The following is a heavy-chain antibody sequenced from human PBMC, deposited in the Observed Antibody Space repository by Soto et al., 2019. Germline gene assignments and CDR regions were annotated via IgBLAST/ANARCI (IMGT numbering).Heavy chain of an antibody. V-gene: IGHV4-59*08. CDR1: GGSISSYY. Sequence: QVQLQESGPGLVKPSETMSLSCTVSGGSISSYYWSWFRQSPGKRMEWIGYVHHSWGSSYNPSLQSRVAISLDTSKSQFSLKVTSVTATVTAVYYCARQGFGPLHGLVEVWGQGTTVTVSS. CDR3: ARQGFGPLHGLVEV. J-gene: IGHJ6*02. D-gene: IGHD3-10*01. CDR2: VHHSWGS.